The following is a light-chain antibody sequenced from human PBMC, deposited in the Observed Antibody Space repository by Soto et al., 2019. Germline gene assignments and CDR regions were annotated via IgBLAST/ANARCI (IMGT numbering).Light chain of an antibody. CDR1: QNIDNK. V-gene: IGKV3-15*01. J-gene: IGKJ1*01. CDR2: DAY. Sequence: IVITHSPASLSVSPGERGSLSCRASQNIDNKLVWYQQNPGQVPRLLIYDAYTRATGIPPRFSGSGSGTELTLTISSLQYEDSAFYYCKQIHYWCKFGQGTNVDIK. CDR3: KQIHYWCK.